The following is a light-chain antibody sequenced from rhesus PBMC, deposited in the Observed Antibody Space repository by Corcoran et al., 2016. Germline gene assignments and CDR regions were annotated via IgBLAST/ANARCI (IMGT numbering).Light chain of an antibody. CDR2: YAS. V-gene: IGKV1S14*01. J-gene: IGKJ1*01. CDR3: QQHNSYPRT. Sequence: DIQMTQSPSSLSASVGDTVTITCRASQSISSWLDWYQQKPWKAPKLLIYYASNLESGVPSRFSGSGSGTDFTLTISSLQPEDFATYYCQQHNSYPRTFSQGTKVEIK. CDR1: QSISSW.